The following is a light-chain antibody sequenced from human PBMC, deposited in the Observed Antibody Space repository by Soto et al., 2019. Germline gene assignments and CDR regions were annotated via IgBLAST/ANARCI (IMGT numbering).Light chain of an antibody. Sequence: AIQLTQSPSSLSASVGDRVSITCRASQAISSHLAWYQQKPGTGPKLLIHGASVLQTGVPSRFSGSGSGTDFTLTISSLQPEDVATYYCQKCKVAPFTFGGGAKVDIK. CDR3: QKCKVAPFT. CDR1: QAISSH. J-gene: IGKJ4*01. V-gene: IGKV1-13*02. CDR2: GAS.